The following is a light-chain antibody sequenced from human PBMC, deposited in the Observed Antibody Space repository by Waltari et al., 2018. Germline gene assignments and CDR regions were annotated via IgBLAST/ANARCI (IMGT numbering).Light chain of an antibody. CDR1: SFNIGSNT. Sequence: QSVLTQPPSASGTPGQRVTISCSGSSFNIGSNTVNWYQQLPGTAPKLLIYNNNQRPSGVPDRFSGSKSGTSASLAISGLQSEDETDYYCATWDDSLNGWVFGGGTKLTVL. CDR3: ATWDDSLNGWV. CDR2: NNN. V-gene: IGLV1-44*01. J-gene: IGLJ3*02.